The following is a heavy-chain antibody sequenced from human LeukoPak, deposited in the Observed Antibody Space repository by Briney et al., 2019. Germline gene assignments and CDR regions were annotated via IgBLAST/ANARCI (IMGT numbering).Heavy chain of an antibody. CDR3: ARDFPRNYYYYGMDV. Sequence: TGGSLRLSCAVSGFTFSSYWMSWVRQAPGKGREGVANIKQDGSEKYYVDSVKGRFTISRDNAKNSLFLQMNSLRAEDTAVYYCARDFPRNYYYYGMDVWGQGTTVTVSS. CDR1: GFTFSSYW. J-gene: IGHJ6*02. CDR2: IKQDGSEK. V-gene: IGHV3-7*03.